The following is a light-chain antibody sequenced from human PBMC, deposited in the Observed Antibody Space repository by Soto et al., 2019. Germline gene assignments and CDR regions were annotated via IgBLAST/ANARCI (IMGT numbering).Light chain of an antibody. J-gene: IGKJ4*01. Sequence: DIVMTQSPLSLSVTPGEPASISCRSSQSLLYTSRYNYLDWYLQKPGQSPQLLIYLGSYRASGVPDRFSGSRSGTDFTLKISRVEAEDVGVYYCMQALPCPLTFGGGTKVQIK. CDR2: LGS. V-gene: IGKV2-28*01. CDR1: QSLLYTSRYNY. CDR3: MQALPCPLT.